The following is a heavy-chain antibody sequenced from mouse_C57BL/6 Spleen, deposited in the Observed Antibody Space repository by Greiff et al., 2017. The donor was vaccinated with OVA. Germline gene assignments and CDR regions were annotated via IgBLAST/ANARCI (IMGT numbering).Heavy chain of an antibody. D-gene: IGHD4-1*01. Sequence: QVQLQQSGAELVKPGASVKLSCKASGYTFTSYWMQWVKQRPGQGLEWIGEIDPSDSYTNSNQKFKGKATLTVDTSSSTAYMQLSSLTSEDSAVYYCAQTGTGYWGQGTTLTVSS. J-gene: IGHJ2*01. CDR1: GYTFTSYW. CDR2: IDPSDSYT. V-gene: IGHV1-50*01. CDR3: AQTGTGY.